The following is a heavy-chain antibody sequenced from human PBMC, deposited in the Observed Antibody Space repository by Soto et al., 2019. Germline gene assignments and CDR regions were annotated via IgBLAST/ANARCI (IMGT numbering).Heavy chain of an antibody. CDR2: IYYSGST. D-gene: IGHD2-8*01. Sequence: QVQLQESGPGLVKPSQTLSLTCTVSGGSISSGGYYWSWIRQHPGKGLEWIGYIYYSGSTYYTPSRKRRVTISGDTSKNQFSLKLSSVTAADTAVYYGARVGADDIVPDYWGQGTLVTVSS. V-gene: IGHV4-31*03. J-gene: IGHJ4*02. CDR1: GGSISSGGYY. CDR3: ARVGADDIVPDY.